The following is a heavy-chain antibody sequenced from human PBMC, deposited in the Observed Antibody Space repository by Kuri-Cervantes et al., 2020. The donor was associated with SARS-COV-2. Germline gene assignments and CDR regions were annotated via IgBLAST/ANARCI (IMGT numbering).Heavy chain of an antibody. CDR3: AKDGLRVVEEWLPFDY. CDR1: GFTFSSYG. CDR2: IRYDGSNK. J-gene: IGHJ4*02. Sequence: GESLKISCAAPGFTFSSYGMHWVRQAPGKGLEWVAFIRYDGSNKYYADSVKGRFTISRDNSKNTLYLQMNSLRAEDTAVYYCAKDGLRVVEEWLPFDYWGQGTLVTVSS. D-gene: IGHD3-3*01. V-gene: IGHV3-30*02.